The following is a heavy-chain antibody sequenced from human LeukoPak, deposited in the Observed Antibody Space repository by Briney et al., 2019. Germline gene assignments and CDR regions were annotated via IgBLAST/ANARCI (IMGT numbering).Heavy chain of an antibody. CDR2: ISGSGGST. Sequence: GGSLRLSCAASGFTFSSYAMHWVRQAPGKGLEWVSAISGSGGSTYYADSVKGRFTISRDNSKNTLFLQMNSLRAEDTAVYYCAKYEMWWLVRSDWFDPWGQGTLVTVSS. CDR3: AKYEMWWLVRSDWFDP. D-gene: IGHD6-19*01. V-gene: IGHV3-23*01. CDR1: GFTFSSYA. J-gene: IGHJ5*02.